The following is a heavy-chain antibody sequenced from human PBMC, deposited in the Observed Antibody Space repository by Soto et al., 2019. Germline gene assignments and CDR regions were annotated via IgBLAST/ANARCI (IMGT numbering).Heavy chain of an antibody. D-gene: IGHD6-6*01. CDR2: IYTSGGT. V-gene: IGHV4-4*07. CDR3: ARDRREGAARPSGGWYYYYGMDV. CDR1: GGSISSYY. Sequence: SETLSLTCTVSGGSISSYYWSWIRQPAGKGLEWIGRIYTSGGTNYNPSLKSRVTMSVDTSKNQFSLKLSSVTAADTAVYYCARDRREGAARPSGGWYYYYGMDVWGQGTTVTVSS. J-gene: IGHJ6*02.